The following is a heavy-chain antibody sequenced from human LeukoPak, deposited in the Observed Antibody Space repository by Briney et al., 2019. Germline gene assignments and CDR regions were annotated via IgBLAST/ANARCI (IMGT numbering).Heavy chain of an antibody. CDR3: ARDYCSSTSCSWGYYYGMDV. J-gene: IGHJ6*02. D-gene: IGHD2-2*01. Sequence: PSETLSLTCTVSGGSTSSYYWSWIRQPAGKGLEWIGRIYTSGSTNYNPSLKSRVTMSVDTSKNQFSLKLSSVTAADTAVYYCARDYCSSTSCSWGYYYGMDVWGQGTTVTVSS. V-gene: IGHV4-4*07. CDR2: IYTSGST. CDR1: GGSTSSYY.